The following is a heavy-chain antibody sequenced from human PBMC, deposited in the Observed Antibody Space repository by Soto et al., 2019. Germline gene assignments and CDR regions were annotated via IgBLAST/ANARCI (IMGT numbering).Heavy chain of an antibody. Sequence: EVQLLESGGGLVQPGESLRLSCAASGFTFSYYWMHCVRQAPGMGLVWVSRIHSDGRSTTYADSVKGRFTISRDNDRNTLYLQMNSLRAEDTAVYYCARGDRGAFDLWGQGTVLTVSS. J-gene: IGHJ3*01. CDR2: IHSDGRST. CDR1: GFTFSYYW. D-gene: IGHD1-26*01. V-gene: IGHV3-74*01. CDR3: ARGDRGAFDL.